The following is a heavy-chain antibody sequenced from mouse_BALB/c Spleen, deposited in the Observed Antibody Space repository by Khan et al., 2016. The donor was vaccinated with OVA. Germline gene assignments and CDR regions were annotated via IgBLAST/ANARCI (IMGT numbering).Heavy chain of an antibody. CDR3: TRWGGGNRFAY. CDR1: GYTFTDFT. V-gene: IGHV1S137*01. Sequence: QMQLQQSGAELVRPGVSVKISCKGSGYTFTDFTMHWVKQSHAMSLEWIGVISTYYGDATSNQKFKDKATMTVDKSSSTAYMELARLTSEDSAILYGTRWGGGNRFAYGGQGTLVTVSA. J-gene: IGHJ3*01. CDR2: ISTYYGDA.